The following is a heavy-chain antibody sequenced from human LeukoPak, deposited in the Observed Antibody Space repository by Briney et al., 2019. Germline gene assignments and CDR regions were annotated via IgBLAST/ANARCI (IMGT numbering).Heavy chain of an antibody. CDR3: ASSRLRLGELPDY. Sequence: PGRSLRLSCAASGFTVGSYGMHWVRQAPGKGLEWGAVISDDGSNKYYADCVKCRFTISRDNSKNTLYLQMNSLRAEDTAVYYCASSRLRLGELPDYWGQGTLVTVSS. CDR1: GFTVGSYG. J-gene: IGHJ4*02. V-gene: IGHV3-30*03. CDR2: ISDDGSNK. D-gene: IGHD3-16*01.